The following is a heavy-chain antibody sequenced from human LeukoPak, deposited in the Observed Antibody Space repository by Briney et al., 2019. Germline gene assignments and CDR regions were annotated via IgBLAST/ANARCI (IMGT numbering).Heavy chain of an antibody. D-gene: IGHD2-15*01. V-gene: IGHV3-30*02. CDR2: IRSDGSRE. CDR3: AKDHMTWEYCSGGDCYSYMDV. CDR1: GFIFSTYG. Sequence: GGSLRLSCAASGFIFSTYGMHWVRQGPGKGLEWGTFIRSDGSREYYADSVNGRFTVSRDNSKNTLYLQMNSLRAEDTAVYYCAKDHMTWEYCSGGDCYSYMDVWGKGTTVTISS. J-gene: IGHJ6*03.